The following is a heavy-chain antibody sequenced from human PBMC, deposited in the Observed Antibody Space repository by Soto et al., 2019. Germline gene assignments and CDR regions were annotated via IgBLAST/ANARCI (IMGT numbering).Heavy chain of an antibody. CDR2: IRGKTNSYAT. J-gene: IGHJ4*02. D-gene: IGHD6-19*01. Sequence: EVQLVESGGGLVQPGGSLKVSCAASGFTFSDSAMHWVRQASGKGLEWVGRIRGKTNSYATTYAASLKGMFTISRDDSKSTTYLQMNSLKAEDTAVYYCTSAAVASYWGQGTLVTVSS. CDR3: TSAAVASY. CDR1: GFTFSDSA. V-gene: IGHV3-73*02.